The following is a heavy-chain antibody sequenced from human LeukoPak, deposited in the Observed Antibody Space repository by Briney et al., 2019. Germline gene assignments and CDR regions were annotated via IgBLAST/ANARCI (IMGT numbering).Heavy chain of an antibody. V-gene: IGHV4-59*08. CDR2: IYYSGST. Sequence: SETLSLTCTVSGGSISSYYWSWIRQPPGKGLEWIGYIYYSGSTNYNPSLKSRVTISVDTSKNQFSLKLSSVTAADTAVYYCARHDRTVNAFDYWGQGTLVTVSS. D-gene: IGHD2-8*01. J-gene: IGHJ4*02. CDR3: ARHDRTVNAFDY. CDR1: GGSISSYY.